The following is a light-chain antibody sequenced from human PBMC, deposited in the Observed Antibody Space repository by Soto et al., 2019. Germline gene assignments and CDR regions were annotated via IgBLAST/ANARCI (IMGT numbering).Light chain of an antibody. Sequence: DIQMTQSPSSLSASVGDRVTITCRASQSISSYLNWYQQKPGKAPKLLIYAASSLQSGVPSRFSGSGSGTDFTLTISSLQPEDFATYYCQQSYSTPPCTFGQGTKVEIQ. J-gene: IGKJ1*01. CDR1: QSISSY. V-gene: IGKV1-39*01. CDR3: QQSYSTPPCT. CDR2: AAS.